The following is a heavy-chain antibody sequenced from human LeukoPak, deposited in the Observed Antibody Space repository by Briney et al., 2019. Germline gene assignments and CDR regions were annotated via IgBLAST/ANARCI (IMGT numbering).Heavy chain of an antibody. V-gene: IGHV4-34*01. CDR3: ARAQAAGYYYYGMDV. J-gene: IGHJ6*02. Sequence: SATLSLTCAVSGGSFSGYCWSWIRQPPGKGLEWIGEISHSGSTNYNPSLKSRVTISVDTSKNQFSLKLSSVTAADTAVYYCARAQAAGYYYYGMDVWGQGTTVTVSS. CDR2: ISHSGST. CDR1: GGSFSGYC. D-gene: IGHD6-13*01.